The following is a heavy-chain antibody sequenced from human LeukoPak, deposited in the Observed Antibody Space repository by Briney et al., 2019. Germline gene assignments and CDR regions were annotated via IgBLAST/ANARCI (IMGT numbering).Heavy chain of an antibody. J-gene: IGHJ4*02. CDR1: GFTFSSYG. V-gene: IGHV3-23*01. D-gene: IGHD3-22*01. CDR3: AKPYYYDSSGYYNYFDY. CDR2: ISGSGSST. Sequence: GGSLRLSCAASGFTFSSYGMSWVRQAPGKGLEWVSAISGSGSSTYYADSVKGRFTISRDISKNTLYLQMNSLRAEDTAVYYCAKPYYYDSSGYYNYFDYWGQGTLVTVSS.